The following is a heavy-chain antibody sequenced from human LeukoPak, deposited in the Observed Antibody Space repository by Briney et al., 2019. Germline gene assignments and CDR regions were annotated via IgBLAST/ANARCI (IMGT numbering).Heavy chain of an antibody. CDR1: GFTFSSYA. V-gene: IGHV3-30-3*01. Sequence: GRSLRLSCAASGFTFSSYAMHWVRQAPGKGLEWVAVISYDGSNKYYADSVKGRFTISRDNSKNTLYLQMNSLRAEDTAVYYCARARVEMATITYYFDYWGQGTLVTVSS. CDR2: ISYDGSNK. J-gene: IGHJ4*02. D-gene: IGHD5-24*01. CDR3: ARARVEMATITYYFDY.